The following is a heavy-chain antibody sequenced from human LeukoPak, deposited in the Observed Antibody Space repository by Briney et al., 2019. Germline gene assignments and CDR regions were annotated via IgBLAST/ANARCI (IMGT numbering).Heavy chain of an antibody. V-gene: IGHV4-31*03. J-gene: IGHJ6*02. CDR2: IYYRGST. CDR3: ARGLAYCGGDCYSSYGMDV. CDR1: GGSISSGGYY. D-gene: IGHD2-21*02. Sequence: KASQTLSLTCSVSGGSISSGGYYWGWIPQHPGKGLEWIGYIYYRGSTYYNPSLKSRVTISLDTSNNQFSLKLSSVTAADTAVYYCARGLAYCGGDCYSSYGMDVWGQGTTVTVSS.